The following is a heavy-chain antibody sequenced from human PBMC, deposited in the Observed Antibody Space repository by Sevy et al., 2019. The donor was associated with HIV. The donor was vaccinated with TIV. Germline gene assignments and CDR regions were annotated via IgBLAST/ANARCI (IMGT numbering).Heavy chain of an antibody. V-gene: IGHV3-11*01. CDR2: LNNNGTII. D-gene: IGHD3-9*01. Sequence: GFLRLSRAASGFTLSDYYKRWIRQAPGEGLEGGLYLNNNGTIIYYPDSVRGRFTISRDNAANSLYLQMNSLRVEDTAVYYCARVGVLRYFDWLERYFDLWGRGTLVTVSS. CDR1: GFTLSDYY. CDR3: ARVGVLRYFDWLERYFDL. J-gene: IGHJ2*01.